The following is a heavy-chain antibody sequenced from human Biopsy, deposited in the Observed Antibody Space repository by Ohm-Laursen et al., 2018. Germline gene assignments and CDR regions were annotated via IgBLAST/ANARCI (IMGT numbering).Heavy chain of an antibody. D-gene: IGHD3-3*01. CDR2: VYNGGTN. Sequence: GTLSLTCSVSGGSIISYYWTWIRQPPGKGLEWVGHVYNGGTNNSNPSLKSRVTISNDTSKNQFSLQVNSVTAADTAVYYCARTPRDSFWSGSYKRGLWFDPWGQGTLVIVSS. CDR1: GGSIISYY. CDR3: ARTPRDSFWSGSYKRGLWFDP. J-gene: IGHJ5*02. V-gene: IGHV4-59*01.